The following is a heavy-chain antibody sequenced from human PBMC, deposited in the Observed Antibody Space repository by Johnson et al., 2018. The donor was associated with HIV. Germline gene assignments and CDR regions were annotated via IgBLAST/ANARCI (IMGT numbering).Heavy chain of an antibody. V-gene: IGHV3-30*14. Sequence: QVQLVESGGGVVQPGRSLRLSCAASGFTFSSYAMHWVRQAPGKGLEWVAGISYDGSNKYYADSVKGRFTISRDNSKNTLYLQMNSLRAEDTAVYYCAISQVAATSEGAFDIWGQGTMVTVSS. J-gene: IGHJ3*02. CDR1: GFTFSSYA. CDR3: AISQVAATSEGAFDI. CDR2: ISYDGSNK. D-gene: IGHD2-15*01.